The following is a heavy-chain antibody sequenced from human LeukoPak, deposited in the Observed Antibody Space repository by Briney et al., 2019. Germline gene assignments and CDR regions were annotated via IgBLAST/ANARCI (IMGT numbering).Heavy chain of an antibody. V-gene: IGHV3-74*01. CDR2: INSDGSST. Sequence: GGSLRLSCAASGFTFSSYWMHWVHQAPGKGLVWVSRINSDGSSTSYADSVKGRFTISRDNAKNTLYLQMNSLRAEDTAVYYCARDAEGSSIDYWGQGTLVTVSS. D-gene: IGHD6-13*01. J-gene: IGHJ4*02. CDR3: ARDAEGSSIDY. CDR1: GFTFSSYW.